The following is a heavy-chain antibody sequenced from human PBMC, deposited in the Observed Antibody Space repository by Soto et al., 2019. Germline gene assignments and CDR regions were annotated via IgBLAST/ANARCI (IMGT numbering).Heavy chain of an antibody. J-gene: IGHJ4*02. CDR3: ARDDEGGSDCDLGY. CDR1: GFTLSSHA. V-gene: IGHV3-30-3*01. Sequence: QVQLVESGGGVVQPGRSLRLSCAVSGFTLSSHAMHWVGQAPGKRLEWVALILSDGSNKYYADSVKGRFTTSRDNSKNTMYLQMNSLSVEDTAVYYCARDDEGGSDCDLGYWGQGALVTVSS. D-gene: IGHD1-26*01. CDR2: ILSDGSNK.